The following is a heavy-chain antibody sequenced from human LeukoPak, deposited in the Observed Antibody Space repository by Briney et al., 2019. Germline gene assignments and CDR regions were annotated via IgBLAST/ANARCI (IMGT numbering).Heavy chain of an antibody. CDR3: ARSVIYDPFYYYGMDV. CDR1: GFTFSSYW. D-gene: IGHD3-22*01. J-gene: IGHJ6*02. CDR2: INSDGSST. Sequence: GGSLRLSCAASGFTFSSYWMHWVRQAPGKGLVWVSGINSDGSSTSYADSVKGRFTISRDNAKNTLYLQMNSLRAEDTAVYYCARSVIYDPFYYYGMDVWGQGTTVTVSS. V-gene: IGHV3-74*01.